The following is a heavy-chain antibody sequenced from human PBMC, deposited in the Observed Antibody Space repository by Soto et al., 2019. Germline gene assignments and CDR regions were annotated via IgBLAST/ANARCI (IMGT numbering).Heavy chain of an antibody. CDR1: GFTFSSYG. V-gene: IGHV3-33*01. CDR3: ARRGYSYGSYYYYYYYMDV. D-gene: IGHD5-18*01. CDR2: IWYDGSNK. J-gene: IGHJ6*03. Sequence: QVQLVESGGGVVQPGRSLRLSCAASGFTFSSYGMHWVRQAPGKGLEWVAVIWYDGSNKYYADSVKGRFTISRDNSKNTLYLQMNSLRAEDTAVYYFARRGYSYGSYYYYYYYMDVWGKGTTVTVSS.